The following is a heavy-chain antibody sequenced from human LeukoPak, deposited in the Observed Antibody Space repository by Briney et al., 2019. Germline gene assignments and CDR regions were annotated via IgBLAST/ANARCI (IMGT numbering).Heavy chain of an antibody. Sequence: GRSLRLSCAASGFTFSSYGMHWVRQAPGKGLEWVAVIWYDGSNKYYADSVKGRFTISRDNSKNTLYLQMNSLRAEDTAVYYCARAKDNSGRDGFDIWGQGTMVTVSS. CDR1: GFTFSSYG. J-gene: IGHJ3*02. V-gene: IGHV3-33*01. CDR3: ARAKDNSGRDGFDI. CDR2: IWYDGSNK. D-gene: IGHD6-19*01.